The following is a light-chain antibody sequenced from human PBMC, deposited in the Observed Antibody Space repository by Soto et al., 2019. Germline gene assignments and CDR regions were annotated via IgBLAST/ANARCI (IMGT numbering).Light chain of an antibody. CDR3: CSYAGSYHWV. V-gene: IGLV2-11*01. J-gene: IGLJ3*02. Sequence: QSVLTQPRSVSGSPGQSVTISCTGTSSDVGGYNYVSWYQQHPGKAPKLMIYDVSKRPSGVPDRFSGSKSGNTASLTISGLHAEDDADYYCCSYAGSYHWVFGGGTKLTVL. CDR2: DVS. CDR1: SSDVGGYNY.